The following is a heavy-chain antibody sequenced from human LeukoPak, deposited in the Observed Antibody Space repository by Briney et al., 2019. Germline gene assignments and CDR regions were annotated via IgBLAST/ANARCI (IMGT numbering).Heavy chain of an antibody. CDR1: GGTFSSYA. D-gene: IGHD2-15*01. J-gene: IGHJ6*03. V-gene: IGHV1-69*05. CDR3: SRDLVVVVAGYYYYYMYA. Sequence: GASVKVSCKASGGTFSSYAISWVRQAPGQGLEWMGRIIPIFGTANYAQKFQGRVTITTDESTSTAYMELSSLRSEDTAVYYCSRDLVVVVAGYYYYYMYAWGKGTTVTVSS. CDR2: IIPIFGTA.